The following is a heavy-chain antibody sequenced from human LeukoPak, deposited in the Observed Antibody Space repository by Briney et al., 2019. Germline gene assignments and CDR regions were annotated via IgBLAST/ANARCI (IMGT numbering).Heavy chain of an antibody. CDR1: GLTVSSNY. CDR2: IYSGGNT. Sequence: SGGSLRLSCAASGLTVSSNYMSWVRQAPGKGLEWVSVIYSGGNTYYADSVKGRFTISRDNSKNTLYLQMNSLRAGDTAVYFCAKDLSPGHYWGQGILVTVSS. V-gene: IGHV3-53*01. D-gene: IGHD2/OR15-2a*01. J-gene: IGHJ4*02. CDR3: AKDLSPGHY.